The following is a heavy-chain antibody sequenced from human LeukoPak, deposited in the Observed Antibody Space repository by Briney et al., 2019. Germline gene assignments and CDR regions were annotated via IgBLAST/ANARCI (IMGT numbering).Heavy chain of an antibody. CDR3: ARAVSVGATGYYFDY. J-gene: IGHJ4*02. Sequence: AAGSLRLSCAASGFTFSSYAMSWVRQAPGKGLEWVSAISGSGGSTYYADSVKGRFTISRDNSKNTLYLQMNSLRAEDTAVYYCARAVSVGATGYYFDYWGQGTLVTVSS. CDR1: GFTFSSYA. D-gene: IGHD1-26*01. V-gene: IGHV3-23*01. CDR2: ISGSGGST.